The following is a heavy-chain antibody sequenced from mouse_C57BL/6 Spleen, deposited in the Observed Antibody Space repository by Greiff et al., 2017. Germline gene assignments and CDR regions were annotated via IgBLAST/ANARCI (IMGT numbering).Heavy chain of an antibody. Sequence: QVQLQQSGPELVKPGASVKISCKASGYAFSSSWMNWVKQRPGKGLEWIGRIYPGDGDTNYNGKFKGKGTLTADKSSSTAYMQLSSLTSEDSAVYCGASEGLTAVVAPGFAYWGQGTLVTVSA. CDR1: GYAFSSSW. D-gene: IGHD1-1*01. CDR3: ASEGLTAVVAPGFAY. CDR2: IYPGDGDT. J-gene: IGHJ3*01. V-gene: IGHV1-82*01.